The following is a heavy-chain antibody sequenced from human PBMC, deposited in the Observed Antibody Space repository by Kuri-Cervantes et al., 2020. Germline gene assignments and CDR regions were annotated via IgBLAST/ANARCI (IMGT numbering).Heavy chain of an antibody. Sequence: GGSLRLSCAASGFTFSSYGMHWVRQAPGKGLEWVAVIWYDGSNKYYADSVKGRFTISRDNSKNTLYLQMNSLRAEDTAVYYCARDGYCGGDCHPEFQFDYWGQGTLVTVSS. CDR2: IWYDGSNK. V-gene: IGHV3-33*08. D-gene: IGHD2-21*02. J-gene: IGHJ4*02. CDR1: GFTFSSYG. CDR3: ARDGYCGGDCHPEFQFDY.